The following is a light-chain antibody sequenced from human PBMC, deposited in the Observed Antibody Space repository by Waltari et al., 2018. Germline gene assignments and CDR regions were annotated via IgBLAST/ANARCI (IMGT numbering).Light chain of an antibody. Sequence: SYELTQPPSLSVAPGMTALITCGGDKMGSKSGNWYQRKPGQAPVLVISYDKDRPSGIPERFSGSNSGNTATLTISRVEAGDEGDYYCQVWDANNEPGVFGTGTEVTVL. CDR2: YDK. CDR1: KMGSKS. V-gene: IGLV3-21*04. J-gene: IGLJ1*01. CDR3: QVWDANNEPGV.